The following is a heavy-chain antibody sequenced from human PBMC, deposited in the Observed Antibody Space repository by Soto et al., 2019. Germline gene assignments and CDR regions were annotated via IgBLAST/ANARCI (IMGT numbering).Heavy chain of an antibody. CDR3: ARGYCSSTSCYVVSYYYYYGMDV. D-gene: IGHD2-2*01. J-gene: IGHJ6*02. CDR2: ISSNSSTI. V-gene: IGHV3-48*02. CDR1: GFTFSSYS. Sequence: PGGSLRLSCAASGFTFSSYSMNWVRQAPGKGLEWVSYISSNSSTIYYADSVKGRFTISSDNAKNSLYLQMNSLRDEDTAVYYCARGYCSSTSCYVVSYYYYYGMDVWGQGTTVTVSS.